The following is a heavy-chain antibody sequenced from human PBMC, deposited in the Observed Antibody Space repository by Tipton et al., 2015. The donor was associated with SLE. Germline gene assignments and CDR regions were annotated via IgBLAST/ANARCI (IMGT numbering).Heavy chain of an antibody. Sequence: SLRLSCAASGFTFSSYAMSWVRQAPGKGLEWVANIKQDGSEKYYVDSVKGRFTISRDNAKNSLYLQMNSLRAEDTAVYYCARELGSSSFDYWGQGTLVTVSS. V-gene: IGHV3-7*01. J-gene: IGHJ4*02. CDR1: GFTFSSYA. D-gene: IGHD3-10*01. CDR3: ARELGSSSFDY. CDR2: IKQDGSEK.